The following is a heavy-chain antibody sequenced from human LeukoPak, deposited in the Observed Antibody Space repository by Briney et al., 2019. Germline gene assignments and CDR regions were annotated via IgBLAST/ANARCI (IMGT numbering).Heavy chain of an antibody. D-gene: IGHD6-19*01. CDR1: GGSFSGYY. Sequence: PSETLSLTCAVYGGSFSGYYWNWIRQPPGKGLEWIGEINHSGSTNYNPSLKSRVTISVDTSKNQFSLKLSSVTAADTAVYYCARVGGSGWYGDYWGQGTLVTVSS. V-gene: IGHV4-34*01. CDR2: INHSGST. J-gene: IGHJ4*02. CDR3: ARVGGSGWYGDY.